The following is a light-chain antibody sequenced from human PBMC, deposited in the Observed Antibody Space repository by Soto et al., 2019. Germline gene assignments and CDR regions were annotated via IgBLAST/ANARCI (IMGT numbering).Light chain of an antibody. V-gene: IGKV3-20*01. CDR2: GAS. CDR1: QSVSSSY. Sequence: EIVLTQSPGTLSLSPGERATLSCRASQSVSSSYLAWYQQKPGQAPRLLIYGASSRATCIPDRFSGSGSGTGFPLTILRLEPEGFALYYCQQYGISPYTFGQGTKLDIK. CDR3: QQYGISPYT. J-gene: IGKJ2*01.